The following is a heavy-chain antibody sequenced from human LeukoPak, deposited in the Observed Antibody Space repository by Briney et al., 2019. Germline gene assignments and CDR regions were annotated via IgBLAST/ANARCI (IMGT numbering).Heavy chain of an antibody. CDR2: ISSSSSYI. J-gene: IGHJ1*01. D-gene: IGHD3-16*02. CDR1: GFTFSSYS. V-gene: IGHV3-21*01. CDR3: ARGAYDYVWGSYRSYFQH. Sequence: PGGSLRLSCAASGFTFSSYSMNWVRQAPGKGLEWVSSISSSSSYIYYADSVKGRFTISRDNAKNSLYLQMNSLRAEDTAVYYCARGAYDYVWGSYRSYFQHWGQGTLVTVSS.